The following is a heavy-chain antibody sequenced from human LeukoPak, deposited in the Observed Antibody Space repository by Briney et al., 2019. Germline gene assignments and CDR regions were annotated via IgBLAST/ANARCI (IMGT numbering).Heavy chain of an antibody. J-gene: IGHJ3*02. Sequence: GGSLRLSCTASGFTFGDYAMSWVRQAPGKGLERVGFIRSKAYGGTTEYAASVKGRFTISRDDSKSIAYLQMNSLKTEDTAVYYCTRGYDYVWGSYRYRAFDIWGQGTMVTVSS. V-gene: IGHV3-49*04. CDR1: GFTFGDYA. D-gene: IGHD3-16*02. CDR2: IRSKAYGGTT. CDR3: TRGYDYVWGSYRYRAFDI.